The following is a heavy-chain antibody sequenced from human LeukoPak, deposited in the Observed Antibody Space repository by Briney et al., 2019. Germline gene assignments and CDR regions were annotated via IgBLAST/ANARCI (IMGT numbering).Heavy chain of an antibody. J-gene: IGHJ4*02. CDR2: IVGSGSNT. D-gene: IGHD3-9*01. Sequence: GASLRLSCAASGFTFSNYAMSWVRQAPGKGLEWVSAIVGSGSNTYYADSVKGRFTISRDNPKNTLYLQMNSLRAEDTAVYYCAKWGDYDILTGYYDSDYWGQGILVTVSS. CDR3: AKWGDYDILTGYYDSDY. CDR1: GFTFSNYA. V-gene: IGHV3-23*01.